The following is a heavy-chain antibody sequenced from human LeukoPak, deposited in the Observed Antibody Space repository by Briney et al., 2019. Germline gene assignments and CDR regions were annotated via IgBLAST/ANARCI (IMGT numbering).Heavy chain of an antibody. CDR3: ARQGRGYGGTFDY. CDR1: GGSISSSSYY. CDR2: IYYSGST. D-gene: IGHD3-16*01. J-gene: IGHJ4*02. V-gene: IGHV4-39*07. Sequence: SETLSLTCTVSGGSISSSSYYWGWIRQPPGKGLEWIGSIYYSGSTNYNPSLKSRVTISVDTSKNQFSLKLSSVTAADTAVYYCARQGRGYGGTFDYWGQGTLVTVSS.